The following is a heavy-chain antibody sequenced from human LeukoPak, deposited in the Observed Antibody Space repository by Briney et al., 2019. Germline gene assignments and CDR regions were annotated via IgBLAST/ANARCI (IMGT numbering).Heavy chain of an antibody. V-gene: IGHV3-48*02. CDR2: ISTSSSTI. Sequence: TGGSLRLSCAASGFTFSGYSMIWVRQAPGKGLDWVSYISTSSSTIYYADSVKGRFTISRDNAKNSLYLQVNSLRDEDTAVYYCARDSAGVDFDYWGQGTLVTVSS. D-gene: IGHD3-10*01. CDR1: GFTFSGYS. J-gene: IGHJ4*02. CDR3: ARDSAGVDFDY.